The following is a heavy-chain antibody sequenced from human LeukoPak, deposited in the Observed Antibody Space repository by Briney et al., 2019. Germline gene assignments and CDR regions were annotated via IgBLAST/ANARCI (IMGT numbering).Heavy chain of an antibody. CDR2: ISYDGSNK. CDR3: ARDPNWNYFDY. J-gene: IGHJ4*02. V-gene: IGHV3-30-3*01. Sequence: GGSLRLSCAASGFAFSSYAMHWVRQAPGKGLEWVAVISYDGSNKYYADSVKGRFTISRDNSKNTLYLQMNSLRAEDTAVYYCARDPNWNYFDYWGQGTLVTVSS. CDR1: GFAFSSYA. D-gene: IGHD1-1*01.